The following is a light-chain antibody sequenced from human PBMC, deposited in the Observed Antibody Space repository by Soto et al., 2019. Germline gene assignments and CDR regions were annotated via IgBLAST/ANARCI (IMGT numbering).Light chain of an antibody. CDR3: QVWDSSDHYV. V-gene: IGLV3-21*02. CDR2: DDS. Sequence: SYELTQAPSVSVAPGQTATITCGGTNIGSKSVHWYQQKPGQAPVLVVYDDSDRPSGIPERFSGSSSGTTATLTISRVAAGDEADYYCQVWDSSDHYVFGTGTKLTVL. CDR1: NIGSKS. J-gene: IGLJ1*01.